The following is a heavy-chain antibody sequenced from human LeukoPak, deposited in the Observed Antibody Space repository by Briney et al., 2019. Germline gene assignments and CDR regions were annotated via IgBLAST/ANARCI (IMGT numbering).Heavy chain of an antibody. V-gene: IGHV1-18*01. Sequence: ASVTVSCKASGYTFNTYGIIWVRQAPGQGLEWMGWISAYNGDTTYAQKLQGRVTLTTDASTSTAYMELRSLRSDDTAVYYCARESTGGSLEIDYWGQGTLVTVSS. D-gene: IGHD2-8*02. CDR3: ARESTGGSLEIDY. CDR1: GYTFNTYG. J-gene: IGHJ4*02. CDR2: ISAYNGDT.